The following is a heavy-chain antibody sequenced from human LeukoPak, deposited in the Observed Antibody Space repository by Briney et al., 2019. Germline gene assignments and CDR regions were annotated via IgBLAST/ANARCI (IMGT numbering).Heavy chain of an antibody. V-gene: IGHV5-51*01. Sequence: NRGESLKISCKGSGYSSTNYWFGWVRQLPGKGLEWMGLIYSGDSDTRYSPSFQGQVTISADKSISTVYLQWSSLKASDSAMYFCARAIPGTYYFDYWGQGTLVAVSS. D-gene: IGHD3-10*01. J-gene: IGHJ4*02. CDR1: GYSSTNYW. CDR2: IYSGDSDT. CDR3: ARAIPGTYYFDY.